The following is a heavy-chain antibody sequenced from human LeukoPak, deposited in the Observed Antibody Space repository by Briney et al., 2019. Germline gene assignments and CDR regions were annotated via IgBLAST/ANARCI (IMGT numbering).Heavy chain of an antibody. CDR1: GYTFTGYY. D-gene: IGHD2-2*01. Sequence: ASVKVSCKASGYTFTGYYMHWVRQAPGQGLEWMGWISPNSGGTNYAQKFQGRVTMTRDTSISTAYMELSRLRSDDTAVYYCARVLSKYCSSTSCYLSYWGQGTLVTVSS. V-gene: IGHV1-2*02. CDR3: ARVLSKYCSSTSCYLSY. J-gene: IGHJ4*02. CDR2: ISPNSGGT.